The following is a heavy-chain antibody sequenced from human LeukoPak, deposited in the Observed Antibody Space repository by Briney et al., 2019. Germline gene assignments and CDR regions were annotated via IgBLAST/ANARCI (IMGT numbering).Heavy chain of an antibody. CDR1: GDSVSSNSAA. Sequence: SQTLSLTCAISGDSVSSNSAAWNWIRQSPSRGLEWLGRTYYRSKWYNDYAVSVKSRITINPDTSKNQFSLKLSSVTAADTAVYYCARVLRAATWRYPMDYWGQGTLVTVSS. J-gene: IGHJ4*02. CDR3: ARVLRAATWRYPMDY. D-gene: IGHD3-9*01. CDR2: TYYRSKWYN. V-gene: IGHV6-1*01.